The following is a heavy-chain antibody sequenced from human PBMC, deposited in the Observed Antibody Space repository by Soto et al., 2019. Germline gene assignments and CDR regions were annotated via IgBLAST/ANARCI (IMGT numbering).Heavy chain of an antibody. V-gene: IGHV4-39*01. CDR1: GGSISSSSYY. Sequence: SETLSLTCTVSGGSISSSSYYWGWIRQPPGKGLEWIGSIYYSGSTYYNPSLKSRVTISVDTSKNQFSLKLSSVTAADTAVYYCESETSGYYPAYFDYWGQGALVTVSS. J-gene: IGHJ4*02. D-gene: IGHD3-22*01. CDR3: ESETSGYYPAYFDY. CDR2: IYYSGST.